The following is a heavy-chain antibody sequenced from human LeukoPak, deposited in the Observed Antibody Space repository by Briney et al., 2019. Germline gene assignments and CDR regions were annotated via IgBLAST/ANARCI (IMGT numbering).Heavy chain of an antibody. Sequence: GGSLRLSCVASGFTSGVTFSNYAMTWVRQAPGKGLEWVSAISGSGGSTYYADSVKGRFTISRDNSKNTLYLQMNSLRAEDTAVYYCAKERYYGDYGNWFNPWGQGTLVTVSS. J-gene: IGHJ5*02. CDR2: ISGSGGST. V-gene: IGHV3-23*01. CDR1: GFTSGVTFSNYA. CDR3: AKERYYGDYGNWFNP. D-gene: IGHD4-17*01.